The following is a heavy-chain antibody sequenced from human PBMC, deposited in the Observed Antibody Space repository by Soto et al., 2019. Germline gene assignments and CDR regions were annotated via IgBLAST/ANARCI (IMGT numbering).Heavy chain of an antibody. CDR1: GDSVSRNSGA. J-gene: IGHJ6*02. D-gene: IGHD1-1*01. Sequence: SQTLSLTCAISGDSVSRNSGAWNWIRQSPSGGLQWLGRTYYRPKWYSEYAPSVKSRITINPDTAKNQFALQLKSVTPDDSGVYCARGNCHDEGYYSGMDVWGQGITVTVSS. CDR2: TYYRPKWYS. V-gene: IGHV6-1*01. CDR3: ARGNCHDEGYYSGMDV.